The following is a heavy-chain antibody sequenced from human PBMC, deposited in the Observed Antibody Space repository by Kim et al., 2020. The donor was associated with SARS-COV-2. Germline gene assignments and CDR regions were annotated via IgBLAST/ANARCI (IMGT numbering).Heavy chain of an antibody. J-gene: IGHJ6*02. V-gene: IGHV3-23*01. CDR1: GFTFNIHG. CDR2: ISDSGGST. D-gene: IGHD3-3*02. Sequence: GGSLRLSCAASGFTFNIHGMSWVRQAPGKGLEWVSTISDSGGSTYYADSVKGRFTISRDNSKNTLYLQMNSLRAEDTAVYYCAKDVRIKYFYYGMDVWGQGTTVTVSS. CDR3: AKDVRIKYFYYGMDV.